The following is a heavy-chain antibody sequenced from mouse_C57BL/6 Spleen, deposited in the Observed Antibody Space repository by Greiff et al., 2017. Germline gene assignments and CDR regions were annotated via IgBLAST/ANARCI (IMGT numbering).Heavy chain of an antibody. CDR2: ISSGSSTI. CDR1: GFTFSDYG. CDR3: ARPYDYDRFAY. J-gene: IGHJ3*01. V-gene: IGHV5-17*01. Sequence: EVHLVESGGGLVTPGGSLKLSCAASGFTFSDYGLHWVRQAPEKGLEWVAYISSGSSTIYYADTVKGRFTISRDNAKNTLFLQMTSLRSEDTAMYYCARPYDYDRFAYWGQGTLGTVSA. D-gene: IGHD2-4*01.